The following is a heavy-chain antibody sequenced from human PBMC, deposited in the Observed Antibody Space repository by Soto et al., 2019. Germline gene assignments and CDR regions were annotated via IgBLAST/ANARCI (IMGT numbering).Heavy chain of an antibody. Sequence: ASVKVSCKASGYTFTGYYMHWVRQAPGQGLEWMGWINPNSGGTNYAQKFQDWVTMTRDTSISTAYMELSRLRSDGTAVYYCARDFGHGDYYYGMDVWGQGTTVTVSS. CDR2: INPNSGGT. J-gene: IGHJ6*02. V-gene: IGHV1-2*04. CDR3: ARDFGHGDYYYGMDV. CDR1: GYTFTGYY. D-gene: IGHD4-17*01.